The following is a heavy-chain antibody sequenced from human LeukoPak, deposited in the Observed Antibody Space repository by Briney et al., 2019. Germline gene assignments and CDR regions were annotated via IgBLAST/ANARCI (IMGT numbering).Heavy chain of an antibody. Sequence: SVKVSCKASGGTFSSYAISWVRQAPGQGLEWMGGIIPIFVTANYAQKFQGRVTITADESTSTAYMELSSLRSEDTAVYYCARGPEITMIVVVINYYYYGMDVWGQGTTVTVSS. CDR1: GGTFSSYA. V-gene: IGHV1-69*13. J-gene: IGHJ6*02. CDR2: IIPIFVTA. CDR3: ARGPEITMIVVVINYYYYGMDV. D-gene: IGHD3-22*01.